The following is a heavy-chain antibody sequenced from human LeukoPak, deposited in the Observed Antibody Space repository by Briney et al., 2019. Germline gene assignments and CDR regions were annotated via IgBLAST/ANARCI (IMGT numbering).Heavy chain of an antibody. D-gene: IGHD3-10*01. CDR1: GFTFGSYE. V-gene: IGHV3-48*03. J-gene: IGHJ4*02. CDR3: ASEGLRITMVRGVIQSGGFDY. Sequence: GGSLRLSCAASGFTFGSYEMNWVRQAPGKGLEWVSYISGSGSTIYYADSVKGRFTISRDNAKNSLYLQMNSLRAEDTAVYYCASEGLRITMVRGVIQSGGFDYWGQGTLVTVSS. CDR2: ISGSGSTI.